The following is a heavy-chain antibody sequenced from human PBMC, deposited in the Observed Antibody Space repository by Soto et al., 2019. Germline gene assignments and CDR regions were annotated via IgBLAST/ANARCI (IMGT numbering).Heavy chain of an antibody. J-gene: IGHJ6*02. Sequence: ASVKVSFKASGYTFTSYGISWVRQAPGQGLEWMGWISAYNGNTNYAQKLQGRVTTTTDTSTSTAYMELRSLRSDDTAVYYCARYHHYQSKNYYYYGMDVWGQGTTVTVSS. CDR3: ARYHHYQSKNYYYYGMDV. CDR1: GYTFTSYG. D-gene: IGHD3-16*01. V-gene: IGHV1-18*01. CDR2: ISAYNGNT.